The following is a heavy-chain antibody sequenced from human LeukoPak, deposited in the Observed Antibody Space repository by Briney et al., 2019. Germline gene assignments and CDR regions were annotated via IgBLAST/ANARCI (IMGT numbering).Heavy chain of an antibody. D-gene: IGHD3-22*01. V-gene: IGHV3-23*01. CDR1: GFTFSSYA. J-gene: IGHJ4*02. CDR2: ISGSGGST. CDR3: ARDDYDSSGYYFDY. Sequence: GGSLRLSCAASGFTFSSYAMSWVRQAPGKGLEWVSAISGSGGSTYYADSVKGRFTISRDNSKNTLYLQMNSLRAEDTAVYYCARDDYDSSGYYFDYWGQGTLVTVSS.